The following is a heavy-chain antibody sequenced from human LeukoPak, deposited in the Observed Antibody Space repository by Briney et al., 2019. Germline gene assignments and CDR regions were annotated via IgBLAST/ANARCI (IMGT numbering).Heavy chain of an antibody. D-gene: IGHD3-3*01. CDR2: ISSDSTYI. Sequence: GGSLRLSCAASGFTFSSYSMNWARQAPGKGLEWVSSISSDSTYIYYADSVKGRFTISRDNAKNSLDLQMNSLRAEDTAVYYCASRGSYHFFDYWGQGTLVTVSS. J-gene: IGHJ4*02. CDR1: GFTFSSYS. CDR3: ASRGSYHFFDY. V-gene: IGHV3-21*01.